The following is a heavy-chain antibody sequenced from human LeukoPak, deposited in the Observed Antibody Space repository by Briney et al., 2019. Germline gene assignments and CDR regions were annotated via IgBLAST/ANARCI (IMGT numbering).Heavy chain of an antibody. CDR3: ARVTPRSSGWYRPFDY. CDR2: INHSAST. D-gene: IGHD6-19*01. V-gene: IGHV4-34*01. CDR1: GGPFSTYY. J-gene: IGHJ4*02. Sequence: SETLSLTCAVYGGPFSTYYWSWIRQPPGKGLEWIGEINHSASTNYNPPLKSRVTISVDTSKNQFSLKLSSVTAADTAVYYCARVTPRSSGWYRPFDYWGQGTLVTVSS.